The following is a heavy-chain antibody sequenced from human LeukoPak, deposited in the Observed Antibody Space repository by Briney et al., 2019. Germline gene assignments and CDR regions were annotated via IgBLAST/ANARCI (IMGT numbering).Heavy chain of an antibody. CDR1: GFTFSTYG. J-gene: IGHJ4*02. CDR3: ARVGTCYDFLDYFDY. D-gene: IGHD3-3*01. CDR2: ISYDGSNK. V-gene: IGHV3-30-3*01. Sequence: GGSLRLSCAASGFTFSTYGMHWVRQAPGKGLEWVAVISYDGSNKNYADSVKGRFTISRDNSKNTLCLQMNTLRTEDTAVYYCARVGTCYDFLDYFDYWGQGTLVTVSS.